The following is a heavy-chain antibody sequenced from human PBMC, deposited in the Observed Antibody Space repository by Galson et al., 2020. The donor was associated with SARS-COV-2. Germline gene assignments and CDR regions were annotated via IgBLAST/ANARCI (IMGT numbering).Heavy chain of an antibody. Sequence: SETLSLTCAVYGGSFSGYYWSCIRQPPGKGLEWIGEINHSGSTNYNPSLKSRVTISVDTSKNQFSLKQSSVTAADTAVYYCARVIGGSSWPIDYWGQGTLVTVSS. J-gene: IGHJ4*02. CDR2: INHSGST. CDR3: ARVIGGSSWPIDY. CDR1: GGSFSGYY. V-gene: IGHV4-34*01. D-gene: IGHD6-13*01.